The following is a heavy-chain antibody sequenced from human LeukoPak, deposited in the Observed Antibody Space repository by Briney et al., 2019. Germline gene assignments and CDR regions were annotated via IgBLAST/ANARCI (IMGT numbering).Heavy chain of an antibody. CDR2: IIPIFGTA. Sequence: SVNVSCKASGGTFSSYAISWVRQAPGQGLEWMGGIIPIFGTANYAQKFQGRVTITADESTSTAYMELSSLRSEDTAVYYCARDRWYYGSGINHYYFDYWGQGTLVTVSS. J-gene: IGHJ4*02. D-gene: IGHD3-10*01. CDR1: GGTFSSYA. V-gene: IGHV1-69*13. CDR3: ARDRWYYGSGINHYYFDY.